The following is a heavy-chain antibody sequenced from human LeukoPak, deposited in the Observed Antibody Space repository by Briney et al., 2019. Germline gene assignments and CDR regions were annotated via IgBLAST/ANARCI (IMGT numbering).Heavy chain of an antibody. Sequence: PGGSLRLSCAASGFTFSSYAMHCVRQAPGKGLEWVAVILYDGSNKYYADSVKGRFTISRDNSKNTLYLQMNSLRAEDAAVYYCARRYYDSSGYYYPIDYWGQGTLVTVSS. CDR3: ARRYYDSSGYYYPIDY. J-gene: IGHJ4*02. CDR1: GFTFSSYA. CDR2: ILYDGSNK. V-gene: IGHV3-30*01. D-gene: IGHD3-22*01.